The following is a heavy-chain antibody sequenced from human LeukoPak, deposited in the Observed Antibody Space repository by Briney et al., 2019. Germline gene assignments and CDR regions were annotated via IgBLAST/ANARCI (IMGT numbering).Heavy chain of an antibody. V-gene: IGHV4-34*01. Sequence: SETLSVTCAVYGGSFSGYYWSWIRQPPGKGLEWIGEINHSGSTNYNPSLKSRVTISVDTSKNQFSLKLSSVTAADTAVYYCARVKDRSVSTWGQGNLVTVSS. CDR3: ARVKDRSVST. D-gene: IGHD4-11*01. CDR1: GGSFSGYY. CDR2: INHSGST. J-gene: IGHJ5*02.